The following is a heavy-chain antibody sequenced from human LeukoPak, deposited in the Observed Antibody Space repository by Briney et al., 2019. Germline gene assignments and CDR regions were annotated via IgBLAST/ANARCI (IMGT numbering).Heavy chain of an antibody. CDR2: INPNSGDT. Sequence: ASVKVSCKASGYIFTGYYMHWVRQAPGQGLEWMGWINPNSGDTNYAQKFQGRVTMTRDTSISTAYMQLSRLRSDDTAVYYCARVRYRLAETYIDYWGQGTLVTVSS. CDR1: GYIFTGYY. V-gene: IGHV1-2*02. J-gene: IGHJ4*02. D-gene: IGHD3-16*01. CDR3: ARVRYRLAETYIDY.